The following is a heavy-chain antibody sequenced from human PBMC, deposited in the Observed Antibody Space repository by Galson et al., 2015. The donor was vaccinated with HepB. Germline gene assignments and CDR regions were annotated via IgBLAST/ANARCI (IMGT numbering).Heavy chain of an antibody. CDR1: GGSLSGYY. J-gene: IGHJ5*02. CDR3: ARGGSEMATISFDP. D-gene: IGHD5-24*01. CDR2: INYSGST. V-gene: IGHV4-34*01. Sequence: ETLSLTCAVYGGSLSGYYWSWIRQPPGKGLEWLGEINYSGSTSYNPSVKGRVTISVDTSKNQFSLKLRSVTAADTAVYYCARGGSEMATISFDPWGQGTPVTVSS.